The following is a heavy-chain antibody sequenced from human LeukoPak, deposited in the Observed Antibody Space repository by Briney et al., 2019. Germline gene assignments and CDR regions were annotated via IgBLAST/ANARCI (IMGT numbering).Heavy chain of an antibody. D-gene: IGHD2-15*01. CDR2: ISAYNGNT. Sequence: GASVKLSCKASGYTFTSYGISWVRQAPGQGLEWMGWISAYNGNTNYAQKLQGRVTMTTDTSTSTAYMELRSLRSDDTAVYYCARDDVVVVERAAFDIWGQGTMVTVSS. J-gene: IGHJ3*02. CDR3: ARDDVVVVERAAFDI. V-gene: IGHV1-18*01. CDR1: GYTFTSYG.